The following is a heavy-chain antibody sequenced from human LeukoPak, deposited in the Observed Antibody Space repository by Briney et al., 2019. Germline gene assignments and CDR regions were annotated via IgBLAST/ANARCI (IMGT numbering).Heavy chain of an antibody. V-gene: IGHV4-38-2*01. Sequence: PGGSLRLSCAASGFTFSSYAMSWVRQPPGKGLEWIGSIYYSGSTYYSPSLKSRITISVDMSQNQFSLKLSSVTAADTAVYYCARRSSWYRSRAALDIWGQGTMVTVSS. CDR2: IYYSGST. CDR3: ARRSSWYRSRAALDI. D-gene: IGHD6-13*01. J-gene: IGHJ3*02. CDR1: GFTFSSYA.